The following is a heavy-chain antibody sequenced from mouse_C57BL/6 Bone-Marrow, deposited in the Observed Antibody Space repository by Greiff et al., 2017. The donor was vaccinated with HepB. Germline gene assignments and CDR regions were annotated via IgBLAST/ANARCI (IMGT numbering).Heavy chain of an antibody. CDR3: AREGLAWFAY. Sequence: QVQLKESGAELMKPGASVKLSCKATGYTFTGYWIEWVKQRPGHGLEWIGEILPGSGSTNYNEKFKGKATFTADTSSNPAYIQLSSLTPEDSAIYYCAREGLAWFAYWGQGTLVTVSA. CDR2: ILPGSGST. D-gene: IGHD2-4*01. V-gene: IGHV1-9*01. CDR1: GYTFTGYW. J-gene: IGHJ3*01.